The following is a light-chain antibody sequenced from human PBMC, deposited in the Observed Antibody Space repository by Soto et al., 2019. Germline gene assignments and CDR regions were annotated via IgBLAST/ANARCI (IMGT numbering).Light chain of an antibody. Sequence: IQFTESPSSLSASVVDRFTITFRASQGISSYLAWYQQKPGKAPKLLIYAASTLQSGVPSRFSGSGSGTDFTLTISSLQPEDFATYYCQQLDSYPLTFGGGTKVDIK. CDR2: AAS. CDR3: QQLDSYPLT. CDR1: QGISSY. J-gene: IGKJ4*01. V-gene: IGKV1-9*01.